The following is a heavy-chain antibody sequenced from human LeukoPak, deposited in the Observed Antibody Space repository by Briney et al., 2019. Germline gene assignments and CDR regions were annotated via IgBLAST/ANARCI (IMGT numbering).Heavy chain of an antibody. CDR3: ARWGLYGSGSGVDY. CDR1: GYTFTSYV. CDR2: ISAYNVNT. J-gene: IGHJ4*02. V-gene: IGHV1-18*01. Sequence: GSLKVSCKASGYTFTSYVISWVRQAAGQRLEWMGWISAYNVNTNYAQKLQGRVTMTTDTSTSTAYMELRSLRSDDTAVYCCARWGLYGSGSGVDYWGQGTLVTVSS. D-gene: IGHD3-10*01.